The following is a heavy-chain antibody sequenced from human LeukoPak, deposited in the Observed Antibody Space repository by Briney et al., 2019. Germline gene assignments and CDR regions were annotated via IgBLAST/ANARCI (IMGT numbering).Heavy chain of an antibody. CDR2: IYPGDSDV. CDR1: GYNFSTYW. Sequence: GESLKISCKGSGYNFSTYWIGWVRQMSGKGLEWMGIIYPGDSDVRYSPSFQGQVIISADSSISTAYLQWSSLKASDTAMYYCARRRDMGAAINWFDPWGQGTLVSVSS. J-gene: IGHJ5*02. D-gene: IGHD2-2*01. CDR3: ARRRDMGAAINWFDP. V-gene: IGHV5-51*01.